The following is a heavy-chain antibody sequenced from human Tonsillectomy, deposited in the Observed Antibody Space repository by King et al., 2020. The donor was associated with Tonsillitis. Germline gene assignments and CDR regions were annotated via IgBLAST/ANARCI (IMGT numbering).Heavy chain of an antibody. D-gene: IGHD5-18*01. CDR2: IKQDGSEK. CDR3: ARGGYSYGPNWFDP. V-gene: IGHV3-7*01. J-gene: IGHJ5*02. CDR1: GFTFSSYW. Sequence: VQLVESGGGLIQPGGSLRLSCAASGFTFSSYWMSWVRQAPGNGLEWVANIKQDGSEKYYLDFVKGRFNIYRDNANNSLYLQMTSLRAEDTAVYYCARGGYSYGPNWFDPWGQGTLVTVSS.